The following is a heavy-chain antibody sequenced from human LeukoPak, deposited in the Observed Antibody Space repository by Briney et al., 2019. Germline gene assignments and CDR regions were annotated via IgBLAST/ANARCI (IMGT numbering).Heavy chain of an antibody. CDR2: IDHRGDT. D-gene: IGHD1-1*01. CDR1: GGSLSCYY. Sequence: PSETLSLTCAVYGGSLSCYYWSWIRQSPGKGLEWIAEIDHRGDTNYNPSVKSRVTISVDTSKNQFSLKVRSLSAADTAVYYCARGPTISETGYFDFWGQGTLVTVSS. J-gene: IGHJ4*03. CDR3: ARGPTISETGYFDF. V-gene: IGHV4-34*01.